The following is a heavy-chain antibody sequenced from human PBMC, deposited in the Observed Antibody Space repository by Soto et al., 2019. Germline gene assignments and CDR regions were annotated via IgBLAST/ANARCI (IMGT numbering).Heavy chain of an antibody. D-gene: IGHD1-26*01. Sequence: ASVKVSCKASGYTFTGYYMHWVRQAPGQGLEWMGWMNPNSGNTGYAQKFQGRVTMTRNTSISTAYMELRSLRSDDTAVYYCARVVGAIGHWFDPWGQGTLVTVSS. CDR1: GYTFTGYY. CDR3: ARVVGAIGHWFDP. V-gene: IGHV1-8*02. CDR2: MNPNSGNT. J-gene: IGHJ5*02.